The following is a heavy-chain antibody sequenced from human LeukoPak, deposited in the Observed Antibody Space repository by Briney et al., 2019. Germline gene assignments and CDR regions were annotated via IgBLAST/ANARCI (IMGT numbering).Heavy chain of an antibody. V-gene: IGHV3-30-3*01. J-gene: IGHJ5*02. D-gene: IGHD3-3*01. Sequence: PGGSLRLSCAVSGFPFDTYGMHWIRQTPGKGLEWLTLISHHGNNKYYADSVKGRFTISRDNAKNSLYLQMNSLRAEDTAVYYCARVLREWLLFGWFDPWGQGTLVTVSS. CDR2: ISHHGNNK. CDR3: ARVLREWLLFGWFDP. CDR1: GFPFDTYG.